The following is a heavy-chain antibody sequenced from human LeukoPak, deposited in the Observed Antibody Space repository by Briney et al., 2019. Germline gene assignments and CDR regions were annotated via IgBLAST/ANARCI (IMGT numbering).Heavy chain of an antibody. CDR2: IKQDGSEK. Sequence: GGSLRLSCAASGFTFSNAWMSWVRQAPGKGLEWVANIKQDGSEKYYVDSVKGRFTISRDNAKNSLYLQMNSLRAEDTAVYYCARDDIYYDSSGYYYGLEYGGQGTRVTVSS. CDR3: ARDDIYYDSSGYYYGLEY. J-gene: IGHJ4*02. D-gene: IGHD3-22*01. CDR1: GFTFSNAW. V-gene: IGHV3-7*01.